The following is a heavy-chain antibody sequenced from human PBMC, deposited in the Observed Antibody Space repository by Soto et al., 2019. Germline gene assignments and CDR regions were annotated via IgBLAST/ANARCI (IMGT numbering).Heavy chain of an antibody. CDR2: IYSGGST. J-gene: IGHJ4*02. CDR1: GFTFITAW. V-gene: IGHV3-66*01. D-gene: IGHD6-13*01. CDR3: AALIAAAVVDY. Sequence: GGSLRLSCAASGFTFITAWMNWVRQAPGKGLEWVSVIYSGGSTYYADSVKGRFTISRDNSKNTLYLQMNSLRAEDTAVYYCAALIAAAVVDYWGQGNLVTVS.